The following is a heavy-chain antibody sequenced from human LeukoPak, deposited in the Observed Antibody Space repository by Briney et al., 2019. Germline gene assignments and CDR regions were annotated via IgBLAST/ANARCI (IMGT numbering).Heavy chain of an antibody. D-gene: IGHD6-13*01. V-gene: IGHV3-33*01. J-gene: IGHJ4*02. CDR2: IWYDGSNK. Sequence: PGGSLRLSCAASGFTFSSYSMHWVRQAPGKGLEWVAVIWYDGSNKYYADSVKGRFTISRDNSKNTLYLQMNSLRAEDTAVYYCAGEWRSSSWYASELNYWGQGTLVTVSS. CDR1: GFTFSSYS. CDR3: AGEWRSSSWYASELNY.